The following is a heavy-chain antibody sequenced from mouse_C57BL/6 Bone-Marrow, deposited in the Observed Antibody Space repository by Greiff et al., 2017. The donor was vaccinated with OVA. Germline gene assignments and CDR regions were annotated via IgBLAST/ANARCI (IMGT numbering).Heavy chain of an antibody. D-gene: IGHD1-1*01. CDR2: INPSTGGT. CDR1: GYSFTGYY. CDR3: ARYNGSPYCDY. J-gene: IGHJ2*01. Sequence: VQLTQSGPELVKPGASVKISCKASGYSFTGYYMNWVKQSPEKSLEWIGEINPSTGGTTYNQKFTAKATLTVDKSSSTAYMQLKSLTSEDSAVYYCARYNGSPYCDYWGQGTTLTVSS. V-gene: IGHV1-42*01.